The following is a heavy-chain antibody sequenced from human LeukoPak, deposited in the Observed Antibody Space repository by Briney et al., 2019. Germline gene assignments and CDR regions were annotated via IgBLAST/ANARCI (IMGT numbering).Heavy chain of an antibody. CDR3: TTGLMPYCSGGSCSLY. V-gene: IGHV3-15*01. CDR1: GFTFSNAY. J-gene: IGHJ4*02. D-gene: IGHD2-15*01. CDR2: IKSKADGGTT. Sequence: GGSLRLSCAASGFTFSNAYMSWVRQAPGKGLEWFGRIKSKADGGTTKYAAPVKGRFTISRDDSNHTLYLQMNSLKTEDTAMYYCTTGLMPYCSGGSCSLYWGQGTLVTVSS.